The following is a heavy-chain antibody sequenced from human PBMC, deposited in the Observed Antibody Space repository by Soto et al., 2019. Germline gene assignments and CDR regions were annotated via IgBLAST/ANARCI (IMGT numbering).Heavy chain of an antibody. CDR3: ARDALPIMGPGIAAAGTHSDY. CDR1: GFTFSSYS. J-gene: IGHJ4*02. CDR2: ISSSSSYI. V-gene: IGHV3-21*01. Sequence: GGSLRLSCAASGFTFSSYSMNWVRQATGKGLEWVSSISSSSSYIYYADSGKGRFTISRDNAKNSLYLQMNSLRAEDTAVYYCARDALPIMGPGIAAAGTHSDYWGQGTLVTVSS. D-gene: IGHD6-13*01.